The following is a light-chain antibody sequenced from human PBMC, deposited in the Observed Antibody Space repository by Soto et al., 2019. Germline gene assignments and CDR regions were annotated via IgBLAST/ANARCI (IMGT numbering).Light chain of an antibody. CDR2: GTS. CDR1: QATPSH. V-gene: IGKV1-39*01. Sequence: QLAQSPSSLSASIGDRVIITCRASQATPSHVSWFQHRPGRGPQLLIYGTSKLQSGVPSRFSGSGSGTVFTLIISSLQSEDSASYFCQQTYNRVWAFGQGTKVDIK. CDR3: QQTYNRVWA. J-gene: IGKJ1*01.